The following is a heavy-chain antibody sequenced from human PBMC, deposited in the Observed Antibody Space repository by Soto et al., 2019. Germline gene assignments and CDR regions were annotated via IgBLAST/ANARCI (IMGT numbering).Heavy chain of an antibody. CDR3: SSSALYLMDF. CDR1: VGSISSSSYY. Sequence: SETLYLTCTVSVGSISSSSYYLGWICRPPGKGLEWIGSIYYSGSTYYNPPLKSRVTISVDTSKKQFSLKLSSVTAADSAVYYCSSSALYLMDFWGQGTTVTFSS. CDR2: IYYSGST. D-gene: IGHD2-2*02. J-gene: IGHJ6*02. V-gene: IGHV4-39*01.